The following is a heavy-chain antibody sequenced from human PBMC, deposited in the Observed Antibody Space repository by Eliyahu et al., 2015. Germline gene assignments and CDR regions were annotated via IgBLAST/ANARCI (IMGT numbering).Heavy chain of an antibody. Sequence: FTISRDNSKNTLYLQMNSLRTEDTAVYYCARDRVYAFDIWGQGTMVTVSS. J-gene: IGHJ3*02. D-gene: IGHD3-10*01. CDR3: ARDRVYAFDI. V-gene: IGHV3-30*01.